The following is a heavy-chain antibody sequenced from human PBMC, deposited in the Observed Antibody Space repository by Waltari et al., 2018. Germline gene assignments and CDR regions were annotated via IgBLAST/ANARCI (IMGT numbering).Heavy chain of an antibody. CDR3: ARVSLRDYYYGMDV. V-gene: IGHV3-53*02. J-gene: IGHJ6*02. CDR1: ELIVSSNY. Sequence: EVQLVETGGGLIQPGGSLKISCAASELIVSSNYMSWVRQAPGKGLDWVSVIYSGGGTHYAGSVKGRFTISRDNSKNTLHLQMNSLRAEDTAVYYCARVSLRDYYYGMDVWGQGTTVTVSS. CDR2: IYSGGGT.